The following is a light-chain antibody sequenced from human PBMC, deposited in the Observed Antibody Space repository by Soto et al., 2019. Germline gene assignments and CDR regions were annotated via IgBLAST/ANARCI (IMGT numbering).Light chain of an antibody. CDR3: QQYNNWPPLT. V-gene: IGKV3-15*01. CDR2: GAS. Sequence: EIVMTQSPATLSVSPGERATLSCRASQSVSSNLAWYQQKPGQAPRLLIYGASTMATGIPARFSGSASGTDFTPTLSSLQSEDFAVYYCQQYNNWPPLTVGGGTKVEIK. CDR1: QSVSSN. J-gene: IGKJ4*01.